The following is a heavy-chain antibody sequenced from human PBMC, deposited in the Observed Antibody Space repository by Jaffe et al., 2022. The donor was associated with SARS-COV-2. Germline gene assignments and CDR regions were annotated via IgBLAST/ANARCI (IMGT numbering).Heavy chain of an antibody. J-gene: IGHJ4*02. CDR2: IYTSGST. D-gene: IGHD3-22*01. CDR1: GGSISSGSYF. V-gene: IGHV4-61*02. Sequence: QVQLQESGPGLVKPSQTLSLTCSVSGGSISSGSYFWSWIRQPAGKRLEWIGRIYTSGSTNYNPSLRTRVTISLDTSKNQFSLKLSSVTAADTAVYYCTRELYNENSGYYETFDSWGQGTLVTVSS. CDR3: TRELYNENSGYYETFDS.